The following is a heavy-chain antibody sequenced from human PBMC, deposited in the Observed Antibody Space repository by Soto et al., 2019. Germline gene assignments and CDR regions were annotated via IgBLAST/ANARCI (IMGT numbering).Heavy chain of an antibody. V-gene: IGHV1-69*02. D-gene: IGHD3-10*01. CDR1: GGTFSSYT. CDR2: IIPILGIA. Sequence: SVKGSCNASGGTFSSYTVSWVRQAPGQGLEWMGRIIPILGIANYAQKFQGRVTITADKSTSTAYMELSSLRSEDTAVYYCANLDDMVRGVPWGQGTLVTVSS. CDR3: ANLDDMVRGVP. J-gene: IGHJ5*02.